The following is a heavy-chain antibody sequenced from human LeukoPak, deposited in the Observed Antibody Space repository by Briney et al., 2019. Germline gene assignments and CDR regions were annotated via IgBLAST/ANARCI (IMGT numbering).Heavy chain of an antibody. CDR3: ARGDEYTTSP. Sequence: QPGGSLRLSCAASGFTFSSFWMSWVRQAPGKGLEWVANIKRDGGDKYYVDSVKGRFSISRDNAKNSLYLHMNSLRAEDTAVYYCARGDEYTTSPWGQGTLATVSS. D-gene: IGHD2-2*02. CDR1: GFTFSSFW. V-gene: IGHV3-7*05. CDR2: IKRDGGDK. J-gene: IGHJ4*02.